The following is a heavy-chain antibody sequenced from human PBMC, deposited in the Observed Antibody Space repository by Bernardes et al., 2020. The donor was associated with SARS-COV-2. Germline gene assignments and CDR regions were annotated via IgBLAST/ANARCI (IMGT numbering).Heavy chain of an antibody. CDR3: ARDRRVDFYYFFGMDV. D-gene: IGHD3-3*01. V-gene: IGHV4-59*01. J-gene: IGHJ6*02. Sequence: SETLSLTCTVSGGSISSFYWSWIRQTPGKGLEWIGFIYYTGSTEYNPSLQSRVSMSVDTSKNEFSLKLSSVTAADTAVYYCARDRRVDFYYFFGMDVWGQGTTVTVSS. CDR2: IYYTGST. CDR1: GGSISSFY.